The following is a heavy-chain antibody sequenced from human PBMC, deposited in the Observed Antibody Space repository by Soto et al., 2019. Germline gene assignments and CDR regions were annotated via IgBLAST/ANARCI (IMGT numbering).Heavy chain of an antibody. CDR1: GASISGFY. V-gene: IGHV4-4*07. D-gene: IGHD1-1*01. CDR2: IYATGTT. CDR3: VRDGTKTLRDWFDP. J-gene: IGHJ5*02. Sequence: SETLSLTCTVSGASISGFYWSWIRKSAGKGLEWIGRIYATGTTDYNPSLKSRVMMSVDTSKKQFSLKLRSVTAAGTAVYYSVRDGTKTLRDWFDPWGQGISVTVSS.